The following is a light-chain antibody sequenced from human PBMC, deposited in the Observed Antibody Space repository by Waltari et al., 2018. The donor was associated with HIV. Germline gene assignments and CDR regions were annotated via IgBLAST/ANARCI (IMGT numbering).Light chain of an antibody. CDR2: KDN. V-gene: IGLV3-25*03. Sequence: SYELTQPPSASASPGQTARITCFGTALPKQYAYWYQQKPGQAPVLVIYKDNERPSGIPGRFSGSSSGTTVTLTISGVQAEDEADYYCHSSDSSGTYVFGPGTQVTVL. CDR1: ALPKQY. CDR3: HSSDSSGTYV. J-gene: IGLJ1*01.